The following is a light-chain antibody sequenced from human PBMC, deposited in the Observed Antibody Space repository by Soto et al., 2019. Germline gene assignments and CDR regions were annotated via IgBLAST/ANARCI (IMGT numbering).Light chain of an antibody. CDR2: GTS. V-gene: IGKV3-20*01. Sequence: EIVLTQSPGTLSLSPGERATLSCRASQSDSSKYLAWYQQKPGQAPRVLIYGTSIRASGVPERFSGGGSGTDFTLTITRLEPEDFAVYYCQQYGSSLFTFGPATKVDFK. CDR3: QQYGSSLFT. J-gene: IGKJ3*01. CDR1: QSDSSKY.